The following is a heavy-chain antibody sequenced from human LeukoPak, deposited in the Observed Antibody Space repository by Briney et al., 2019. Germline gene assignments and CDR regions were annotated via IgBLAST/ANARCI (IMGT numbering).Heavy chain of an antibody. Sequence: GASVKVSCKTSGYTFTSYYIYWVRQAPGQGLESMGGIIPIFGTANYAQKFQGRVTITTDESTSTAYMELSSLRSEDTAVYYCARPYTYCGGDCPNYYYYMDVWGKGTTVTVSS. J-gene: IGHJ6*03. CDR2: IIPIFGTA. CDR3: ARPYTYCGGDCPNYYYYMDV. V-gene: IGHV1-69*05. D-gene: IGHD2-21*01. CDR1: GYTFTSYY.